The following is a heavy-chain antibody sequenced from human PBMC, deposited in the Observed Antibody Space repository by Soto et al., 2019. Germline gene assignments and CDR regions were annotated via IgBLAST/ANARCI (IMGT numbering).Heavy chain of an antibody. V-gene: IGHV4-30-4*01. CDR3: ARRYSSAFDI. CDR1: GDSISSGGYY. D-gene: IGHD6-13*01. J-gene: IGHJ3*02. Sequence: SETLSLTCTVSGDSISSGGYYWSWIRQPPGKGLEWIGCIYYSGNTYYNPSLKRRFSISVDTSKNQFSLKLSSVTAADTAVYYCARRYSSAFDIWGQGTMVTVSS. CDR2: IYYSGNT.